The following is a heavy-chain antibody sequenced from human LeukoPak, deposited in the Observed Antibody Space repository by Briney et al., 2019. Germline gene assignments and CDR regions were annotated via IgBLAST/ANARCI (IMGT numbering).Heavy chain of an antibody. V-gene: IGHV3-30-3*01. J-gene: IGHJ2*01. CDR1: GFTFRSFV. D-gene: IGHD3-3*01. CDR2: ISYEDGTNK. Sequence: GGSLRLSCAASGFTFRSFVMHWVRQAPGKGLEWVAAISYEDGTNKYYADSVKGRFTISRDNSKTTLFLQMNSLRAEDTAIYYCARDKGTEGLLPRGDWYFDLWGRGTLVTVSS. CDR3: ARDKGTEGLLPRGDWYFDL.